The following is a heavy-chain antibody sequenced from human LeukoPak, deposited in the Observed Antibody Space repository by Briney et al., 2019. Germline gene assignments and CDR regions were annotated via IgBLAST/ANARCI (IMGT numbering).Heavy chain of an antibody. CDR3: ARVPGYGSGSSYDY. CDR1: GGTFSSYA. V-gene: IGHV1-69*04. CDR2: IIPILGIA. Sequence: SVKVSCKASGGTFSSYAISWVRQAPGQGLEWMGRIIPILGIANYAQKLQGRVTMTTDTSTSTAYMELRSLRSDDTAVYYCARVPGYGSGSSYDYWGQGTLVTVSS. D-gene: IGHD3-10*01. J-gene: IGHJ4*02.